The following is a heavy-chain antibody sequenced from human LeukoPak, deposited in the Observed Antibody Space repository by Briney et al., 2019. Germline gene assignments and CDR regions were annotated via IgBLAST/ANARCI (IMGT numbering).Heavy chain of an antibody. J-gene: IGHJ4*02. CDR2: INGDGSST. D-gene: IGHD5-12*01. Sequence: PGGSLRLSCAASGFTFSSYWMHWVRQAPGKGLVWVSRINGDGSSTNYADSVKGRFTISRDNAKKALYLQMNSLGVEDTAVYYCAVKGGYNDWDALFDYWGQGTLVTVSS. CDR3: AVKGGYNDWDALFDY. CDR1: GFTFSSYW. V-gene: IGHV3-74*01.